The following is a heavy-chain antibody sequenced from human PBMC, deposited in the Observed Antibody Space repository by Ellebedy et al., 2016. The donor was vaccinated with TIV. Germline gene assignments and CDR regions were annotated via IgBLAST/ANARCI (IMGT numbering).Heavy chain of an antibody. CDR1: GFTFSSYD. Sequence: PGGFLRLSCTASGFTFSSYDMHWVRQGSGNGLEWVSSIGAAGDTYYAGFVKGRVAISRENAKNSLYLQLNNVRVGDTAVYYCARATAGFDYWGQGTLVTVSS. CDR2: IGAAGDT. J-gene: IGHJ4*02. D-gene: IGHD1-14*01. CDR3: ARATAGFDY. V-gene: IGHV3-13*01.